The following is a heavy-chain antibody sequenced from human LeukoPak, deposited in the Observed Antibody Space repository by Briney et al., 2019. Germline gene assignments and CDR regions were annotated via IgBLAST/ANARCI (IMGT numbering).Heavy chain of an antibody. CDR3: ASLISGADAFDI. CDR2: IYTSGST. CDR1: GGSISSGSYY. D-gene: IGHD1-20*01. Sequence: NSSETLSLACTVSGGSISSGSYYWSWIRQPAGKGLEWIGRIYTSGSTNYNPSLKSRVTISVDTSKNQFSLKLSSVTAADTAVYYCASLISGADAFDIWGQGTMVTVSS. V-gene: IGHV4-61*02. J-gene: IGHJ3*02.